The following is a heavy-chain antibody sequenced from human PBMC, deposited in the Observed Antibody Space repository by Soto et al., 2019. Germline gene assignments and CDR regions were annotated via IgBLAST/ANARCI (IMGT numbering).Heavy chain of an antibody. J-gene: IGHJ5*01. V-gene: IGHV3-23*01. D-gene: IGHD3-9*01. CDR2: LIGGDGDK. Sequence: EVHLLEHGGQLVQPGESLRLSCAASGFTFRTFTMNWVRQAPGKGLEWVSGLIGGDGDKFYSDSAKGRFTISRDNSKDMLFPQMSSLSVDDTAVYYCAEDRDPDGIWTFDSWGQGPLVTVSS. CDR1: GFTFRTFT. CDR3: AEDRDPDGIWTFDS.